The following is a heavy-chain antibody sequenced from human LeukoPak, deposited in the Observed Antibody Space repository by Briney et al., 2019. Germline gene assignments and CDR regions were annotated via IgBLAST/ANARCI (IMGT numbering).Heavy chain of an antibody. CDR3: ARGPRESDIAAAGRFDY. CDR2: INSDGSST. CDR1: GFTFSSYW. D-gene: IGHD6-13*01. V-gene: IGHV3-74*01. J-gene: IGHJ4*02. Sequence: GGSLRLSCAASGFTFSSYWMHWVRQAPGKGLVWVSRINSDGSSTSYADSVKGRFTISRDNAKNTLYLQMNSLRAEDTAVYYCARGPRESDIAAAGRFDYWGQGTLVTVSS.